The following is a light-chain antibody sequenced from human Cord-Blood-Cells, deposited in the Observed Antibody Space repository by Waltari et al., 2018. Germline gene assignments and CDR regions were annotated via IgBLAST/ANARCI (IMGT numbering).Light chain of an antibody. Sequence: DIVMTQSPDSLAVSLGERATINCKSSQSVLYSSNNKNYLAWYQQKPGQPPKLLIYWASTRESGFPDRFSGSGYGTDFTLTISSLQAEDVAVYYCQQYYSTPITFGQGTRLEIK. CDR1: QSVLYSSNNKNY. V-gene: IGKV4-1*01. CDR2: WAS. J-gene: IGKJ5*01. CDR3: QQYYSTPIT.